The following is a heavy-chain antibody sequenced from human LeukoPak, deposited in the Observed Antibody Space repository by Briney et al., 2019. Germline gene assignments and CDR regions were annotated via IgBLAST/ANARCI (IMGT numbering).Heavy chain of an antibody. V-gene: IGHV3-33*08. D-gene: IGHD3-10*01. J-gene: IGHJ5*02. CDR1: GFSFSTYG. CDR3: ARDLGLRYGSGAYRFDP. Sequence: GGSLRLSCAAYGFSFSTYGMHWVRQAPGKRLESVAVIWYDGSHQYYADSVKGWLTISRDMSNNTLYLQMNNLRVDDTALYYCARDLGLRYGSGAYRFDPWGQGTQVIVSS. CDR2: IWYDGSHQ.